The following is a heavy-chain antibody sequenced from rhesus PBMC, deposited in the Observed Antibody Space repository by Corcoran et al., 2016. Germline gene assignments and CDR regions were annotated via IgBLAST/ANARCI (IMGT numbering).Heavy chain of an antibody. V-gene: IGHV4-160*01. CDR1: GGSLSSNY. CDR2: IYGSGGST. Sequence: QVQLQELGPGLVKPSETLSPTCAVPGGSLSSNYWSWIPQPPGKGLVGIGGIYGSGGSTDYNPSLKSRVTISTDTSKNQFSLKLSSVTAADTAVYYCTTMYRAYFEFWGQGALVTVSS. CDR3: TTMYRAYFEF. J-gene: IGHJ1*01.